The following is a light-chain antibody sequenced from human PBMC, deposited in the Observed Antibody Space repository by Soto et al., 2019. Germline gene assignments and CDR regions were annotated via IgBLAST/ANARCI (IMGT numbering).Light chain of an antibody. CDR1: KSISSW. J-gene: IGKJ1*01. Sequence: DIQLTQSPSTLSAAVGDRVTITCRASKSISSWLVWYQQKPGKAPKLLIHKASTLESWVPSRFSGSGSGTEFTLTISSLQPDDFATYYCQQYNSFWTFGQGTKVEIK. CDR2: KAS. CDR3: QQYNSFWT. V-gene: IGKV1-5*03.